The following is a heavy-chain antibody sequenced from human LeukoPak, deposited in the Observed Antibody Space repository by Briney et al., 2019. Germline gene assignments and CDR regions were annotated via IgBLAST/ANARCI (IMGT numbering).Heavy chain of an antibody. V-gene: IGHV3-30*04. CDR3: AREYVGNYFEY. Sequence: PGGSLRLSCAASGFTFSSYSMHWVRQAPGKGLEWVAVISYDGTNKYYADSVKGRFTISRDSSKNTLYLQMNSLRAEDTAVYYCAREYVGNYFEYWGQGVLVTVFS. CDR2: ISYDGTNK. CDR1: GFTFSSYS. J-gene: IGHJ4*02. D-gene: IGHD4-23*01.